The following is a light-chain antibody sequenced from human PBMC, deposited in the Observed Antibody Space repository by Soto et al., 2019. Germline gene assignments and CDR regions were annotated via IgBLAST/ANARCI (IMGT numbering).Light chain of an antibody. J-gene: IGLJ1*01. CDR1: GSDVGGYTY. V-gene: IGLV2-14*01. CDR2: DVS. Sequence: QSALTQPASVSGSPGQSITFSCTGTGSDVGGYTYVSWYQQHPGKAPKLIIHDVSNRPSGVSHRFSGSKSGNTASLTISGLQTEDEAEYYCNSSPSTTPVYVFGSGSKVTVL. CDR3: NSSPSTTPVYV.